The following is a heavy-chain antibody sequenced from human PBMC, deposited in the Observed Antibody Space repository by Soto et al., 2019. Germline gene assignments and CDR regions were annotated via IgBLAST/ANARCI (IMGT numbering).Heavy chain of an antibody. Sequence: PSETLSLTCAVYGGSFSGYYWSWIRQPPGKGLEWIGEINHSGSTNYNPSLKSRVTISVDTSKNQFSLKLSSVTAADTAVYYCARGGRAVAGTGFDDWGQGTLVTVSS. CDR2: INHSGST. D-gene: IGHD6-19*01. CDR3: ARGGRAVAGTGFDD. J-gene: IGHJ4*02. CDR1: GGSFSGYY. V-gene: IGHV4-34*01.